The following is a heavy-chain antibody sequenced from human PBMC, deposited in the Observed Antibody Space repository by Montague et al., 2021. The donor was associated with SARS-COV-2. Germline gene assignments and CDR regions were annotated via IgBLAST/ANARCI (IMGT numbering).Heavy chain of an antibody. CDR3: ARDPRYSLSWSFDY. D-gene: IGHD6-13*01. Sequence: CAISGDSVTRNTAAWNCMRRTPSKSRDWLGRTYYRSKWYYDYAVSVKSRMTISPDTSKNQFSLQLSSVTPEDRAVYYCARDPRYSLSWSFDYWSQGTLVTVSS. V-gene: IGHV6-1*01. CDR2: TYYRSKWYY. J-gene: IGHJ4*02. CDR1: GDSVTRNTAA.